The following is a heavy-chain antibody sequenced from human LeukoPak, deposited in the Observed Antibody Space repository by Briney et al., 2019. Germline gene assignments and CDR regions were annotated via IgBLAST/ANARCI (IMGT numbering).Heavy chain of an antibody. D-gene: IGHD3-22*01. Sequence: SETLSLTCTVSGGSISSYFWSWIRQPPGKGLEWIGYIYYSGSTNYNPSLKSRVTISVDTSKNQFSLKLSSVTAADTAVYYCARPNYDSSGLEAFDIWGQGTMVTVSS. V-gene: IGHV4-59*01. J-gene: IGHJ3*02. CDR1: GGSISSYF. CDR2: IYYSGST. CDR3: ARPNYDSSGLEAFDI.